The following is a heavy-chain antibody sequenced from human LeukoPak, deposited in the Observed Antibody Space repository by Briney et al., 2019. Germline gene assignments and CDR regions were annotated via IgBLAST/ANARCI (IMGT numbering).Heavy chain of an antibody. Sequence: GGSLRLSCAPSGFTFSSSAMSWLRQAPGKGLEWVSAISSSGTSTYYADSVKGRFTISRDNSNNTLYLQMNSLRAEGTAVYYCAKDPIAARFFDYWGQGTLVTVSS. V-gene: IGHV3-23*01. D-gene: IGHD6-6*01. CDR2: ISSSGTST. CDR3: AKDPIAARFFDY. J-gene: IGHJ4*02. CDR1: GFTFSSSA.